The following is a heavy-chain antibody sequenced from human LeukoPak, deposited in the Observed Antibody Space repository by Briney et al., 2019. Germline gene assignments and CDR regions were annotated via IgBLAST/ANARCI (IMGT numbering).Heavy chain of an antibody. Sequence: GGSLRLSCAASGFTFSSHDMHWVRQAPGKGLEWVAIISYDGGKKDYADSVKGRFTISRDNSKNTLYLQMNSLRPEDTAVYYCAKDRSKGSYGDDFDFWGQGTLVTVSS. CDR3: AKDRSKGSYGDDFDF. J-gene: IGHJ4*02. CDR2: ISYDGGKK. D-gene: IGHD1-26*01. V-gene: IGHV3-30*18. CDR1: GFTFSSHD.